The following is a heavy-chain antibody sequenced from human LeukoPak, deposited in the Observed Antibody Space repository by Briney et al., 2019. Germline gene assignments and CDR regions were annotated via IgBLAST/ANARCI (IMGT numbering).Heavy chain of an antibody. V-gene: IGHV4-38-2*01. Sequence: SETLSLTCAVSGYSISSGYYWGWIRQPPGKGLEWIGSIYHSGSTYYNPSLKSRVTISVDTSKNQFSLKLSSVTAADTAVYYCARQGLYYYDSSGPDAFDIWGQGTVVTVSS. CDR3: ARQGLYYYDSSGPDAFDI. D-gene: IGHD3-22*01. CDR2: IYHSGST. J-gene: IGHJ3*02. CDR1: GYSISSGYY.